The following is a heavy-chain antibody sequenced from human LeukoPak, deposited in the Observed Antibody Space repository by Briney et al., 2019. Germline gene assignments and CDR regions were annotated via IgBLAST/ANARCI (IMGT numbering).Heavy chain of an antibody. V-gene: IGHV4-34*01. CDR1: GGSFSGYY. Sequence: SETLSLTCAVYGGSFSGYYWSWIRQPPGKGLEWIGEINHSGSTNYNPSLKSRVTISVDTSKNQFSLKLSSVTAADTAVYYCARAGGPRPYYFDYWGQGTLVTVSS. J-gene: IGHJ4*02. CDR2: INHSGST. D-gene: IGHD3-16*01. CDR3: ARAGGPRPYYFDY.